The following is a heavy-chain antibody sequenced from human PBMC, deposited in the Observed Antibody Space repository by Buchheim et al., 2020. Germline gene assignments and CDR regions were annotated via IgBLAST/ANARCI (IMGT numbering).Heavy chain of an antibody. CDR3: ARKYQLLWEDRKDYYGMDV. J-gene: IGHJ6*02. CDR1: GGSISSSNW. Sequence: QVQLQESGPGLVKPSGTLSLTCAVSGGSISSSNWWSWVRQPPGKGLEWIGEIYHSGSTNYNPSLKSRITITVEKSKNQFSLKLSSVTAADTAVYYCARKYQLLWEDRKDYYGMDVWGQGTT. CDR2: IYHSGST. D-gene: IGHD2-2*01. V-gene: IGHV4-4*02.